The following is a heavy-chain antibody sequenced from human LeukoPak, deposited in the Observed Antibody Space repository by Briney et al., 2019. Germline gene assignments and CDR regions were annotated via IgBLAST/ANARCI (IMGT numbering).Heavy chain of an antibody. J-gene: IGHJ4*02. V-gene: IGHV5-51*01. D-gene: IGHD4-17*01. CDR3: ARFYTVTTYYFDY. Sequence: GESLKLSCKGSGYSFTSYWIGWVRQMPGKGLEWMGNIYPGDSDTRYSPSFQGQVTISADKSISTAYLQWSSLKASDTAMYYCARFYTVTTYYFDYWGQGTLVTVSS. CDR2: IYPGDSDT. CDR1: GYSFTSYW.